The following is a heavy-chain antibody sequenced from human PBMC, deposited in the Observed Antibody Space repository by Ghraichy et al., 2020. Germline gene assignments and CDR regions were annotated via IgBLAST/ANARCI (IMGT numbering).Heavy chain of an antibody. Sequence: GGSLRLSCAASGFPFSSYAMSWVRQTPGKGLEWVSSISFSGANTYYAVSVKGRFTISRDNSKNTLYLQMNSLRADDTAVYYCAKAWGYCSAATCPSYNWFHPWGQGTLVTVSS. CDR3: AKAWGYCSAATCPSYNWFHP. CDR1: GFPFSSYA. CDR2: ISFSGANT. D-gene: IGHD2-15*01. J-gene: IGHJ5*02. V-gene: IGHV3-23*01.